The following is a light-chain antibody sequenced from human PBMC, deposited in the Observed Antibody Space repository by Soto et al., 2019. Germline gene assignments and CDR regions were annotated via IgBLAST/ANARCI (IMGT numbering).Light chain of an antibody. CDR2: DAS. CDR3: QQYGSSPFT. J-gene: IGKJ2*01. CDR1: QSVTSNY. Sequence: EIVLTQSPGTLSLSPGERATLSCRASQSVTSNYLIWYQQKPSQAPRPLIYDASNRAAVIPDRFSGSGSGTDFTLTISRLEPEDFAVYYCQQYGSSPFTFGQGTKLEIK. V-gene: IGKV3-20*01.